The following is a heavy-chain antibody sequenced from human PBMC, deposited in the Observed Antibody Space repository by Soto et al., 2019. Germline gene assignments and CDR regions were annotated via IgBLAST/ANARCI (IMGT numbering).Heavy chain of an antibody. J-gene: IGHJ6*02. V-gene: IGHV3-23*01. D-gene: IGHD4-17*01. Sequence: PGGSLRLSCVASGFTFSNYDMSWVRLTPGQGLEWVAVIGSSGGGTYYADSVKGRFTISRDNSKNTLYLQLSGMRAEDTALYMCVRHAKLTPVTANVGYFYGLDVWGQGTTVTVSS. CDR3: VRHAKLTPVTANVGYFYGLDV. CDR2: IGSSGGGT. CDR1: GFTFSNYD.